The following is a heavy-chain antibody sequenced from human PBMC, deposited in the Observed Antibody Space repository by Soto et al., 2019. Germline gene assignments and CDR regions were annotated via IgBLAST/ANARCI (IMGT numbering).Heavy chain of an antibody. CDR3: ARVSANDY. D-gene: IGHD6-25*01. J-gene: IGHJ4*02. V-gene: IGHV4-34*01. CDR1: GGSFSGYY. Sequence: QVQLQQWGAGVLKPSETLSLTCAVYGGSFSGYYWRWIRHRPGKGLEWIGEINHSGSTHFNPSLKSRVSLSVDTSNNQFSLTLTSVTAADTAVYYCARVSANDYWGQGALVTVSS. CDR2: INHSGST.